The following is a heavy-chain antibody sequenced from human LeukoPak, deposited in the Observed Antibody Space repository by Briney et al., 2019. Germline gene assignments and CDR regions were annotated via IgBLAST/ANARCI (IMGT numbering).Heavy chain of an antibody. Sequence: ASVKVSCKVSGYTFSSNHIHWVRQAPGQGLEWMGIINPSGGSATHAQEFQGRVTMTSDTSTSTVYMELSSLRSEDTAVYYCARGLRQTLTGSYMDVWGKGTTVTISS. CDR1: GYTFSSNH. CDR3: ARGLRQTLTGSYMDV. V-gene: IGHV1-46*01. J-gene: IGHJ6*03. CDR2: INPSGGSA. D-gene: IGHD3-9*01.